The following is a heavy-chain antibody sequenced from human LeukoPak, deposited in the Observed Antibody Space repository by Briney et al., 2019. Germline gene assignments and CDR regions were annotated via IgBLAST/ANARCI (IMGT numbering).Heavy chain of an antibody. J-gene: IGHJ4*02. CDR1: GFTVSRNY. CDR2: IYSGGTT. V-gene: IGHV3-53*01. D-gene: IGHD3-16*02. CDR3: ARGGYSYGWEYYFDY. Sequence: GGSLRLSCAASGFTVSRNYMSWVRQAPGRGLEWVSVIYSGGTTYYADSVKGRFTISRDQSKNTLYLQINSLTAEDPAVYFGARGGYSYGWEYYFDYWGQGTLVTVFS.